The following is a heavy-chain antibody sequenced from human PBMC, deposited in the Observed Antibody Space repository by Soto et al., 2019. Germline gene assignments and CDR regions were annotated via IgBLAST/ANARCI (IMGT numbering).Heavy chain of an antibody. CDR1: GGSISSYY. Sequence: SETLSLTCTVSGGSISSYYWSWIRQPPGQGLEWIGYIYYSGRTYYNPSLKSRLTISVDTSKNQFSLKMTSVTAADTAVYYCASSYYDSSPYYFYGLDVWGRGTTVTVSS. CDR2: IYYSGRT. D-gene: IGHD3-22*01. J-gene: IGHJ6*02. V-gene: IGHV4-59*06. CDR3: ASSYYDSSPYYFYGLDV.